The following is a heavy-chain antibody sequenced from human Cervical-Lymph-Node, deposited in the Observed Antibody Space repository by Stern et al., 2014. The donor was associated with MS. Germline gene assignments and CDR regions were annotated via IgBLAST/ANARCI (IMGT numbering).Heavy chain of an antibody. Sequence: EVQLVESGGDLVQPGGSLRLSCAASGFPFNDYVLTWVRPAPAKGLAWVSGISWKSDSVAYADSVKGRFTISRDNAKNSVYLQMDSLRREDTALYYCARDLVLLVGSQTYYSGLDVWGQGTMVTVSS. V-gene: IGHV3-9*01. J-gene: IGHJ6*02. CDR2: ISWKSDSV. D-gene: IGHD3-10*01. CDR1: GFPFNDYV. CDR3: ARDLVLLVGSQTYYSGLDV.